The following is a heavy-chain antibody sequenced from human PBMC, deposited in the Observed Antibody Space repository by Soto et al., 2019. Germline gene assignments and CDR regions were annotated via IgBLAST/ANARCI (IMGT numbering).Heavy chain of an antibody. CDR1: GFTFSSYS. J-gene: IGHJ6*03. CDR2: ISSSSSYI. V-gene: IGHV3-21*01. Sequence: GGSLRLSCAASGFTFSSYSMNWVRQAPGKGLEWVSSISSSSSYIYYADSVKGRFTISRDNAKNSLYLQMNSLRAEDTAVYYCARGGGYYYYYYMDVWGKGTTVTVSS. D-gene: IGHD3-16*01. CDR3: ARGGGYYYYYYMDV.